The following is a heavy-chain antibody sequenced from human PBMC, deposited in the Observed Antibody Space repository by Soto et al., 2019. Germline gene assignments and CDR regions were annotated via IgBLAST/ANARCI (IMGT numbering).Heavy chain of an antibody. Sequence: QVQLVQSGAEVKKPGSSVKVPCKASGGTFNRYAISWLRQAPGQGPEWMGGITPMFGIGNYAQKFQGRVTITADESTTTVHMELRRLTCEDTAVYYCAQTLGSAVAGPGRFDLWGRGTRVIVSS. CDR1: GGTFNRYA. J-gene: IGHJ2*01. V-gene: IGHV1-69*12. CDR2: ITPMFGIG. CDR3: AQTLGSAVAGPGRFDL. D-gene: IGHD6-19*01.